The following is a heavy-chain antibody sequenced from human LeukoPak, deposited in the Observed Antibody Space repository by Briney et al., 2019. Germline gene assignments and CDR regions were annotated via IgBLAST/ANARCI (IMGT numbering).Heavy chain of an antibody. V-gene: IGHV1-2*06. Sequence: GASVKVSCKAAGYTFTGYYMFWVRQAPGQGLEWMGRINPNSGGTNYAQKFQGRVTMTRDTSISTAYMELSRLGSDDTAVYYCARGYCSGGSCYSVENWFDPWGQGTLVTVSS. J-gene: IGHJ5*02. CDR1: GYTFTGYY. CDR2: INPNSGGT. CDR3: ARGYCSGGSCYSVENWFDP. D-gene: IGHD2-15*01.